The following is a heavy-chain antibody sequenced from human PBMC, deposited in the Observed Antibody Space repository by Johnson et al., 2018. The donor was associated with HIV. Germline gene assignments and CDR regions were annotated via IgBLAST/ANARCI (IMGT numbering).Heavy chain of an antibody. CDR1: GFTFSSYW. CDR3: ARDWVIGDAFDI. J-gene: IGHJ3*02. CDR2: INSDGSST. D-gene: IGHD2-21*01. V-gene: IGHV3-74*01. Sequence: VQLVESGGGLVKPGGSLRLSCAASGFTFSSYWMHWVRQAPGKGLVWVSRINSDGSSTSYADSVKGRFTISRDNAKNSLYLQMNSLRAEYTAVYYCARDWVIGDAFDIWGQGTMVTVS.